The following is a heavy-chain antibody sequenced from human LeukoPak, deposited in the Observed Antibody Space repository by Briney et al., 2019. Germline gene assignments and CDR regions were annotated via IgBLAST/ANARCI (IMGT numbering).Heavy chain of an antibody. CDR2: IYYSGST. V-gene: IGHV4-31*03. CDR3: ARARSPGWYYYSDY. D-gene: IGHD6-19*01. Sequence: PSQTLSLTCTVSGGSISSGGYYWSWIRQHPGKGLEWIGYIYYSGSTYYNPSLKSRVTISVDTSKNQFSLKLSSVTAADTAVYYCARARSPGWYYYSDYWGQGTLVTVSS. CDR1: GGSISSGGYY. J-gene: IGHJ4*02.